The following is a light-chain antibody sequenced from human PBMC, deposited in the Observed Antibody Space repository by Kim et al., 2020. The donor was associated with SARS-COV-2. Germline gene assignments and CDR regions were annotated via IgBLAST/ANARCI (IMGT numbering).Light chain of an antibody. V-gene: IGLV2-14*04. CDR2: DVS. J-gene: IGLJ3*02. CDR1: GRHVGGYNY. CDR3: SSYTSSSTWV. Sequence: QSHTVACAGTGRHVGGYNYVSWYQQHPGKAPKLMIYDVSKRPSGVSNRFSGSKSGNTASLTISGLQAEDEADYYCSSYTSSSTWVFGGGTQLTVL.